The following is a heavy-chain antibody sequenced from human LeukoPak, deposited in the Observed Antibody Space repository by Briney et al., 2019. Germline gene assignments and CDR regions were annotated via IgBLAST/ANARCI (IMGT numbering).Heavy chain of an antibody. J-gene: IGHJ4*02. CDR1: GFTFSNFG. V-gene: IGHV3-30*18. CDR3: AKDRGSWYSNGVDY. D-gene: IGHD6-19*01. CDR2: ISYDGSNK. Sequence: GGSLRLSCAASGFTFSNFGMHWVRQAAGKGLEWVAVISYDGSNKYYADSVKGRFTISRDKSKNTLYLQMKSLRAEDTAVHYCAKDRGSWYSNGVDYWGQGTLVTVSS.